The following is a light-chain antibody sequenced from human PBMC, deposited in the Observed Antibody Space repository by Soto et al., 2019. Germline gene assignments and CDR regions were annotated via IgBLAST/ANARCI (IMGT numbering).Light chain of an antibody. CDR3: QSYDSSLSGSV. Sequence: QSVLTQPPSVSGAPGQRVTISCTGSSSNIGAGYDVHWYQQLPGTAPKLLIYANSNRPSGLPDRFSASKSGTSASLAITGLQAEDEADYYCQSYDSSLSGSVFGGGTKLTVL. V-gene: IGLV1-40*01. CDR2: ANS. CDR1: SSNIGAGYD. J-gene: IGLJ2*01.